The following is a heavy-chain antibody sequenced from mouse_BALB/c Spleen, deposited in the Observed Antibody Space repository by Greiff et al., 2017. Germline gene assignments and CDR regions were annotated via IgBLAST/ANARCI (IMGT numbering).Heavy chain of an antibody. D-gene: IGHD2-1*01. CDR2: ISSGGSYT. CDR1: GFTFSSYA. Sequence: DVQLVESGGGLVKPGGSLKLSCAASGFTFSSYAMSWVRQSPEKRLEWVAEISSGGSYTYYPDTVTGRFTISRDNAKNTLYLEMSSLRSEDTAMYYCAREWGNYRAMDYWGQGTSVTVSS. CDR3: AREWGNYRAMDY. J-gene: IGHJ4*01. V-gene: IGHV5-9-4*01.